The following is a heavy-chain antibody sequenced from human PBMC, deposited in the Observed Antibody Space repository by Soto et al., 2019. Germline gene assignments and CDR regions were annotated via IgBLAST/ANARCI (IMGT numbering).Heavy chain of an antibody. V-gene: IGHV3-30-3*01. Sequence: QVQLVESGGGVVQPGRSLRLSCAASGFTFSSYAMHWVRQAPGKGLEWVAVISYDGSNKYYADSVKGRFTISRDNSKNTLYLQMNSPRAEDTAVYYCARDNVLYGSGSYVFDYWGQGTLVTVSS. D-gene: IGHD3-10*01. CDR2: ISYDGSNK. CDR3: ARDNVLYGSGSYVFDY. J-gene: IGHJ4*02. CDR1: GFTFSSYA.